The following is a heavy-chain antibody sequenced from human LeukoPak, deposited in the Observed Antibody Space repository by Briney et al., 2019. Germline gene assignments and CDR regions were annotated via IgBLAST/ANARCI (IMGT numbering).Heavy chain of an antibody. CDR1: GFTFSSYA. J-gene: IGHJ4*02. CDR3: ARDRSGVGATLY. CDR2: ISYDGSNK. Sequence: GGSLRLSCAASGFTFSSYAMHWVRQAPGKGLEWVAVISYDGSNKYYADSVKGRFTISRDNSKNTLYLQMNSLRAEDTAVYYCARDRSGVGATLYWGQGTLVTVSS. V-gene: IGHV3-30-3*01. D-gene: IGHD1-26*01.